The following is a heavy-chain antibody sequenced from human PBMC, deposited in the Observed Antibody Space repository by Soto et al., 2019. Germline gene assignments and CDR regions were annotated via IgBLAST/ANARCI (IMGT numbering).Heavy chain of an antibody. CDR1: GGSISSSSSY. CDR2: IYYSESS. V-gene: IGHV4-39*01. D-gene: IGHD2-15*01. Sequence: QLQLQESGPGLVKPSETLSLTCTVSGGSISSSSSYWGWVRQPPAKGVEWLGSIYYSESSYYNLSLESRPTISLGTPSKLFSLKLTFVTAADTALYYCLSVGSCSGGSCYSGHFWYFGLWGRGTLVTLSS. CDR3: LSVGSCSGGSCYSGHFWYFGL. J-gene: IGHJ2*01.